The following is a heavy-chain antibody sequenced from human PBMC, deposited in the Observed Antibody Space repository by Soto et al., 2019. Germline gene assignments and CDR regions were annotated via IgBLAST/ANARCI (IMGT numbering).Heavy chain of an antibody. CDR3: AREGGESSDGLYYFDS. D-gene: IGHD3-16*01. Sequence: KPSETLSLTCTVSGGSTSSDNYWSWIRQPPGKGLEWIGHIYYSGNTDYNPSLKSRLAISIDTSKNQFSLKLSSVTAADTAVYFCAREGGESSDGLYYFDSWGQGSLGTSPQ. CDR2: IYYSGNT. J-gene: IGHJ4*02. CDR1: GGSTSSDNY. V-gene: IGHV4-30-4*01.